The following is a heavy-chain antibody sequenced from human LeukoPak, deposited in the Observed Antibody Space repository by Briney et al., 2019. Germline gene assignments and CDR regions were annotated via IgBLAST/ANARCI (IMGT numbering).Heavy chain of an antibody. J-gene: IGHJ4*02. CDR3: ATAFYDILTGPDY. CDR1: GFTFSSYA. Sequence: GGSLRLSCAASGFTFSSYAMHWVRQAPGKGLEWVAVISYDGSNKYYADPVKGRFTISRDNSKNTLYLQMNSLRAEDTAVYYCATAFYDILTGPDYWGQGTLVTVSS. V-gene: IGHV3-30-3*01. CDR2: ISYDGSNK. D-gene: IGHD3-9*01.